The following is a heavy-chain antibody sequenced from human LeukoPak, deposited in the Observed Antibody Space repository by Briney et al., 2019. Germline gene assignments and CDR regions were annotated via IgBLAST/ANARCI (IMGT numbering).Heavy chain of an antibody. CDR1: GFTFSSYA. J-gene: IGHJ4*02. Sequence: GGSLRLSCAAAGFTFSSYAMSWDRQAQGKGMEWVSAISGSGDSTYYADSVKGRFTISRDNSKNTLYLQMSSLRAEDTAVYYCAKDLTILDSWGQGTLVTVSS. CDR3: AKDLTILDS. V-gene: IGHV3-23*01. D-gene: IGHD1-14*01. CDR2: ISGSGDST.